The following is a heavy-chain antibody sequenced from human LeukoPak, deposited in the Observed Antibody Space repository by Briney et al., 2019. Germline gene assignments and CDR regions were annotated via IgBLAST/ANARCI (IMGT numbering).Heavy chain of an antibody. V-gene: IGHV3-9*01. CDR3: AKDLWGLGYFDY. D-gene: IGHD7-27*01. J-gene: IGHJ4*02. Sequence: GGSLRLSCAASGFTIDDYAMHLVRQATGKGLEWVSGISWNSGSIGYADSVKGRFTISRDNAKNSLYLQMNSLRAEDTALYYCAKDLWGLGYFDYWGQGTLVTVSS. CDR1: GFTIDDYA. CDR2: ISWNSGSI.